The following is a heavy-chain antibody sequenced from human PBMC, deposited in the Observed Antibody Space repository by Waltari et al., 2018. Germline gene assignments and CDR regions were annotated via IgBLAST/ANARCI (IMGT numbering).Heavy chain of an antibody. V-gene: IGHV4-39*01. CDR2: VFHSGTT. Sequence: QRQLQESGPGLVKPSETLSLTCTVSCGSIDISTHYWGWISQAPGKGMEWIGSVFHSGTTYYNPSLKSRVTISVDTSKNQFSLRLSSVTAADTAVYYCARHVAYLRGYSYDGLNWYFDLWGRGTLITVSS. CDR1: CGSIDISTHY. CDR3: ARHVAYLRGYSYDGLNWYFDL. D-gene: IGHD5-18*01. J-gene: IGHJ2*01.